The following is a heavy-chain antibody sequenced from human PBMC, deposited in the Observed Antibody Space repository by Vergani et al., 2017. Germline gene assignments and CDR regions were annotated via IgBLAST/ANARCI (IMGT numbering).Heavy chain of an antibody. CDR3: ARPINPGSCSSTSCQDY. V-gene: IGHV1-8*01. CDR2: MNPNSGNT. Sequence: QVQLVQSGAEVKKPGASVKVSCKASGYTFTSYDINWVRQATGQGLEWMGWMNPNSGNTGYAQKFQGRVTMTRNTSISTAYMELSSLRSEDTAVYYCARPINPGSCSSTSCQDYWGQGTLVTVSS. J-gene: IGHJ4*01. CDR1: GYTFTSYD. D-gene: IGHD2-2*01.